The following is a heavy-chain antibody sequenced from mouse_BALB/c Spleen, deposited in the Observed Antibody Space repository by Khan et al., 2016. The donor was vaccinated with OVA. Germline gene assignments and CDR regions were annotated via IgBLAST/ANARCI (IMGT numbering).Heavy chain of an antibody. V-gene: IGHV3-2*02. Sequence: EVQLQESGPGLVKPSQSLSLTCTVTGYSITSEYAWNWIRHFPGNKLEWMGYIHYSGNTRYNPSLKSRISITRDTSKNQLFLQLNSVTTEDTATYYCTRKDYYDYDPFPYWGQGTLVTVSA. D-gene: IGHD2-4*01. J-gene: IGHJ3*01. CDR2: IHYSGNT. CDR3: TRKDYYDYDPFPY. CDR1: GYSITSEYA.